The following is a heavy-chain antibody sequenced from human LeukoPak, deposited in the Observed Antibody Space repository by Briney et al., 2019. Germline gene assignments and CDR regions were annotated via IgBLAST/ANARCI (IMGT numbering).Heavy chain of an antibody. CDR3: PRDIMYFSLGPSNWFDP. Sequence: ASVKVSCKASGYTFTSYYMHWVRQAPGQGLEWMGIINPSGGSTSYAQKFQGRVTMTRDMSTSTVYMELSSLRSEHTPVYSCPRDIMYFSLGPSNWFDPWGQGTLLTVSS. CDR2: INPSGGST. CDR1: GYTFTSYY. J-gene: IGHJ5*02. V-gene: IGHV1-46*01. D-gene: IGHD2-8*01.